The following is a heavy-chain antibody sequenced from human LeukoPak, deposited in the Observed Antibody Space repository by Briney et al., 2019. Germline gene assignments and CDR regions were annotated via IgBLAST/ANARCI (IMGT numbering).Heavy chain of an antibody. CDR3: VREDLGIEY. CDR1: GLTFSSYA. V-gene: IGHV3-23*01. Sequence: GGSLRLSCAASGLTFSSYAMMWLRQAPGQGLEWVSAITGSGGWALYADSVKGRFTISRDNSKNTLYLQMSSLRAEDTAVYYCVREDLGIEYWGQGTLVTVS. CDR2: ITGSGGWA. D-gene: IGHD3/OR15-3a*01. J-gene: IGHJ4*02.